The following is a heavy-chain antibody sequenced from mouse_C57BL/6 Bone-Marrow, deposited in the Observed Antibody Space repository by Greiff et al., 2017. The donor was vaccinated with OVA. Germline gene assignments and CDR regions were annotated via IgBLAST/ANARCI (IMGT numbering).Heavy chain of an antibody. J-gene: IGHJ2*01. D-gene: IGHD1-1*01. V-gene: IGHV1-78*01. Sequence: QVQLQQSDAELVKPGASVKISCKVSGYTFTDHTIHWMKQRPEQGLEWIGYIYPRDGSTKYNEKFKGKATLTADKSSSTAYMQLNSLTSEDSAVYFCASRGYYGSSPYYFDYWGQGTTLTVSS. CDR3: ASRGYYGSSPYYFDY. CDR1: GYTFTDHT. CDR2: IYPRDGST.